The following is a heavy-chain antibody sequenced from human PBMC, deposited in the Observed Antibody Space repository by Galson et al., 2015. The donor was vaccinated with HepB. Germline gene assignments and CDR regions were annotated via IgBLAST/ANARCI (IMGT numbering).Heavy chain of an antibody. CDR1: GFTFSSYW. D-gene: IGHD3-3*01. CDR3: ARGNLDFWSGYYLGYNWFDP. Sequence: SLRLSCAASGFTFSSYWMSWVRQAPGKGLEWVANIKQDGSEKYYVDSVKGRFTISRDNAKNSLYLQMNSLRAEDTAVYYCARGNLDFWSGYYLGYNWFDPWGQGTLVTVSS. V-gene: IGHV3-7*03. CDR2: IKQDGSEK. J-gene: IGHJ5*02.